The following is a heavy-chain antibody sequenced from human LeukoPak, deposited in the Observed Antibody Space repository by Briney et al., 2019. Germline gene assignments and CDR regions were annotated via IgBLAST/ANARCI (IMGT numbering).Heavy chain of an antibody. D-gene: IGHD3-10*01. Sequence: PGGSLRLSCAASGFSFSSYAIVWVRQAPGKGLEWVSTISGSGTNTFHADSVKGRFTISRDNSKNTLYLQMNSLRAEDTAIYYCAKDRVNWYFDLWGRGTLVTVSS. CDR3: AKDRVNWYFDL. CDR2: ISGSGTNT. J-gene: IGHJ2*01. V-gene: IGHV3-23*01. CDR1: GFSFSSYA.